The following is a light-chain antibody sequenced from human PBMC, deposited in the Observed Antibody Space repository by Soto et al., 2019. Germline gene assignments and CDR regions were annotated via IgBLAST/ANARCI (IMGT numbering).Light chain of an antibody. J-gene: IGKJ4*01. Sequence: DIQMTQSPSTLSTSVGDRVTITCRASQPINYWLAWYQQKPGQVPKLLIYRASSLQSGVPSRFSGSGSGTEFTLTINCLQPDDFATYYCQQYQRYPLTFGGGTKVEIK. V-gene: IGKV1-5*03. CDR1: QPINYW. CDR3: QQYQRYPLT. CDR2: RAS.